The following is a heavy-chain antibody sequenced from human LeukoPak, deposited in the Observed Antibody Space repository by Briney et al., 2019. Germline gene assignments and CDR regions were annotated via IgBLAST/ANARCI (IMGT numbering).Heavy chain of an antibody. Sequence: PSETLSLTCIVSGGSISSGSYYWGWIRQPPGKGLEWIGSIYYSGSTYYNPSLKSRVTISVDTSKNQFSLKLSSVTAADTAVYYCARGHEGIAAAGTFDYWGQGTLVTVSS. D-gene: IGHD6-13*01. V-gene: IGHV4-39*01. CDR2: IYYSGST. CDR1: GGSISSGSYY. J-gene: IGHJ4*02. CDR3: ARGHEGIAAAGTFDY.